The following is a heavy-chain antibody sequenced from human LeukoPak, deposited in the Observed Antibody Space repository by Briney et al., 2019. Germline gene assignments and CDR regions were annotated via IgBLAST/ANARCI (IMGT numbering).Heavy chain of an antibody. CDR2: IYHSGST. Sequence: PSETLSLTCTVSGGSLSSYYWGWIRQPPGKGLEWIGSIYHSGSTYYNSSLKSRVTISVDTSKNQFSLKLSSVTAADTAVYYCARDKVVVVTAISVFDYWGQGTLVTVSS. CDR3: ARDKVVVVTAISVFDY. CDR1: GGSLSSYY. J-gene: IGHJ4*02. D-gene: IGHD2-21*02. V-gene: IGHV4-38-2*02.